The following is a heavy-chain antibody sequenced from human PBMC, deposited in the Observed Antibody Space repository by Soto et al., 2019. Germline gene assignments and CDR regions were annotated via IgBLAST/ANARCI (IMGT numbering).Heavy chain of an antibody. CDR3: ARDRSYPRDTFGI. CDR1: GFTFSTYA. J-gene: IGHJ3*02. V-gene: IGHV3-23*01. D-gene: IGHD5-18*01. Sequence: GGSLRLSCAASGFTFSTYAMSWVRQVPGKGLQWLSAISGDGVTWYIDSVKGRFTISRDNSRNTVSLQMTSLRAEDTALYYCARDRSYPRDTFGIWGQGTMVTVSS. CDR2: ISGDGVT.